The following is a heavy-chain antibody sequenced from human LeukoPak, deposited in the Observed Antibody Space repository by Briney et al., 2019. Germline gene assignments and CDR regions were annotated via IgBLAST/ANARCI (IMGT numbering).Heavy chain of an antibody. D-gene: IGHD3-16*01. J-gene: IGHJ6*03. CDR2: ISGDSANV. CDR3: AKDAICTSARCSWGGNYHYYLDV. Sequence: GGSLRLSCTASGFTFDDYAMHWVRQAPGKGLEWVSGISGDSANVVLSDSVKGRFTISRDNAKNSLYLQMNSLRPEDTALYYCAKDAICTSARCSWGGNYHYYLDVWGKGTTVTVSS. CDR1: GFTFDDYA. V-gene: IGHV3-9*01.